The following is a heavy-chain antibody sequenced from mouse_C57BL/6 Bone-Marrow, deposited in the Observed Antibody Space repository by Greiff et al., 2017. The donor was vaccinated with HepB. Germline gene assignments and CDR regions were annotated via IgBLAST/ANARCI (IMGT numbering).Heavy chain of an antibody. CDR1: GFSFNTYA. Sequence: EVKLFESGGGLVQPKGSLKLSCAASGFSFNTYAMNWVRQAPGTGLEWVARIRSKSNNYATYYADSVKDRFTISRDDSESMRYLQMNNLKTEVTAMYYGVRQGGYYSWFAYWGQGTLVTVSA. D-gene: IGHD2-3*01. V-gene: IGHV10-1*01. CDR2: IRSKSNNYAT. CDR3: VRQGGYYSWFAY. J-gene: IGHJ3*01.